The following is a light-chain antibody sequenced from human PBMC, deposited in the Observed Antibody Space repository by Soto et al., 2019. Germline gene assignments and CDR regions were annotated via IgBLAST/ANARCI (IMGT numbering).Light chain of an antibody. CDR1: QTVTSSY. CDR2: GAS. CDR3: QQYGGSPQFT. V-gene: IGKV3-20*01. Sequence: EIVLTQSPGTLSLSPGERATLSCRASQTVTSSYLAWYQQKPGQAPRLLIYGASTRATGIPDRFSGRGSGTDFTLIISRLEPEDFAVYYCQQYGGSPQFTFGPGTRVDIK. J-gene: IGKJ3*01.